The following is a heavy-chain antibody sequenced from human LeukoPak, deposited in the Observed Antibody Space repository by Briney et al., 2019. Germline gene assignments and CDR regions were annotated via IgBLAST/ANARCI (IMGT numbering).Heavy chain of an antibody. D-gene: IGHD6-19*01. CDR1: GGSFSGYY. CDR2: INHSGST. J-gene: IGHJ4*02. V-gene: IGHV4-34*01. CDR3: AREDSSGWYYFDY. Sequence: SETLSLTCAVYGGSFSGYYWSWIRQPPGKGLEWIGEINHSGSTNYNPSLKSRVTISVDTSKNQFSLKLSSVTAADTAVYYCAREDSSGWYYFDYWGQGTLVTVSS.